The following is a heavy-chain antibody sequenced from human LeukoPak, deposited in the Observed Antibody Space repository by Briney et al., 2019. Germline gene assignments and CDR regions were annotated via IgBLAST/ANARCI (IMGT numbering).Heavy chain of an antibody. CDR3: ARAPVGYCSSTSCYPFDY. V-gene: IGHV1-18*01. CDR2: ISAYNGNT. J-gene: IGHJ4*02. D-gene: IGHD2-2*01. Sequence: GASVTVSCKASGYTFPSYGISWVRQAPGQGLEWMGWISAYNGNTNYAQKLQGRVTMTTDTSTSTAYMELRSLRSDDTAVYYCARAPVGYCSSTSCYPFDYWGQGTLVTVSS. CDR1: GYTFPSYG.